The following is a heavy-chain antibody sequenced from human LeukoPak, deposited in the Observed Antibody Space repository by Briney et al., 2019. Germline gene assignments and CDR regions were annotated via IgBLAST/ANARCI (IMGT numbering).Heavy chain of an antibody. Sequence: SETLSLTCTVSGDSISNYYWSWIRQPPGKGLEWIGYIYYSGNTNYNPSLKSRVTISVDRSKDQFSLNLNSVDAADTAVYYCAAGRNTIKWSFYWGQGTLVTVSP. CDR3: AAGRNTIKWSFY. D-gene: IGHD2-2*01. J-gene: IGHJ4*02. V-gene: IGHV4-59*01. CDR1: GDSISNYY. CDR2: IYYSGNT.